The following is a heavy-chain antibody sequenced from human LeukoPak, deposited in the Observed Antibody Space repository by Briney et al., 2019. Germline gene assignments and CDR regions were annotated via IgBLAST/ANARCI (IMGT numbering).Heavy chain of an antibody. Sequence: GGSLRLSCAASGFTFSSYEMNWVRQAPGKGLEWVSYISSSGSTIYYADSVKGRFTISRDNAKNSLYLQMNSLRAEDRAVYFCARERKYDSTFDYWGQGTPVTVPS. J-gene: IGHJ4*02. D-gene: IGHD1-1*01. CDR3: ARERKYDSTFDY. V-gene: IGHV3-48*03. CDR2: ISSSGSTI. CDR1: GFTFSSYE.